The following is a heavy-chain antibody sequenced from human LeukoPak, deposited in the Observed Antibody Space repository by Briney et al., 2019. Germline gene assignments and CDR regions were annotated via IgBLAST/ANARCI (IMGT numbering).Heavy chain of an antibody. CDR1: GFTFSSYA. J-gene: IGHJ4*02. D-gene: IGHD3-10*01. Sequence: EGSLRLSCAASGFTFSSYAMSWVRQAPGKGLEWVAVISYDGSNKYYAGSVKGRFTISRDNSKNTLYLQMNSLRAGDTAVYYCAKGYGSGSYWAMGLLADYWGQGTLVTVSS. CDR2: ISYDGSNK. V-gene: IGHV3-30*18. CDR3: AKGYGSGSYWAMGLLADY.